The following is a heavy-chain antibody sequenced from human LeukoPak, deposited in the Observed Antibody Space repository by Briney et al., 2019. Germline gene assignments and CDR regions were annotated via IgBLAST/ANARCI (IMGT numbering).Heavy chain of an antibody. J-gene: IGHJ4*02. Sequence: PSETLSLTCTVSGGSISSGSYYWRWIRQPAGKGLEWIGRIYTSGSTNYNPSLKSRVTISVDTSKNQFSLKLSSVTAADTAVCYCARSGVGDYYGSGSYLFWGQGTLVTVSS. CDR1: GGSISSGSYY. CDR3: ARSGVGDYYGSGSYLF. CDR2: IYTSGST. V-gene: IGHV4-61*02. D-gene: IGHD3-10*01.